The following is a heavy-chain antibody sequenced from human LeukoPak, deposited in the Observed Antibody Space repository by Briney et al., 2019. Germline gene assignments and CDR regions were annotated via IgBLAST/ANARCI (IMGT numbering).Heavy chain of an antibody. V-gene: IGHV7-4-1*02. Sequence: ASVKVSCTASGYPFSAHFLNWVRQAPGQGLEWMGNIDTTTGNPRYAQDFTGRFVFSLDTSVSTAYLQITSLKADDTAAYYCVRGTPTPGMDYWGQGTQVTVSS. CDR3: VRGTPTPGMDY. CDR1: GYPFSAHF. D-gene: IGHD3-10*01. CDR2: IDTTTGNP. J-gene: IGHJ4*02.